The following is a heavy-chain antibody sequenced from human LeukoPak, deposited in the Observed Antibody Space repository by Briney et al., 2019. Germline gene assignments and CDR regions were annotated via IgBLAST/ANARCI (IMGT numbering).Heavy chain of an antibody. CDR3: ARDQGWCSGGSCYGVH. D-gene: IGHD2-15*01. J-gene: IGHJ4*02. V-gene: IGHV1-18*01. CDR2: ITAYNSGDT. Sequence: ASAKVSCKASGYTFTSYGISWVRQAPGQGLEWMGWITAYNSGDTKYAQDFQGRVTMTTDTSTSTAYMELRSLTSDDTAVYYCARDQGWCSGGSCYGVHWGQGTLVTVSS. CDR1: GYTFTSYG.